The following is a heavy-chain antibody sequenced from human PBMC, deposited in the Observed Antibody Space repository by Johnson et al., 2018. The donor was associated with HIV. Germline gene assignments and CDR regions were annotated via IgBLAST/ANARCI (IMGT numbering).Heavy chain of an antibody. D-gene: IGHD4-17*01. Sequence: VQVLESGGGVVQPGRSLRLSCAASGFTFSSYAMHWVRQAPGKGLEWVAIISYDGSYKYYADSVKGRFTISRDNSKNTLYLQMNSLRAEDTAVYYCATHLSDYDDPLTDDGFDVWGQGTVVTVSS. V-gene: IGHV3-30*04. J-gene: IGHJ3*01. CDR2: ISYDGSYK. CDR1: GFTFSSYA. CDR3: ATHLSDYDDPLTDDGFDV.